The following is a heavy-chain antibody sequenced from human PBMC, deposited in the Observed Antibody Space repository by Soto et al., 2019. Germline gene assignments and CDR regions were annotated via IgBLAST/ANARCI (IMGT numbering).Heavy chain of an antibody. CDR3: AKAAATYYCSGGYCYNYYFDS. Sequence: GGSLRLSCAASGFTFSSYGMHWVRQAPGKGLEWVAVISYDGSNKYYADSVRGRFTISRDNSKNTLYLQMNSLRADDTAVYYCAKAAATYYCSGGYCYNYYFDSWGQGTLVTVSS. D-gene: IGHD2-15*01. CDR2: ISYDGSNK. J-gene: IGHJ4*02. V-gene: IGHV3-30*18. CDR1: GFTFSSYG.